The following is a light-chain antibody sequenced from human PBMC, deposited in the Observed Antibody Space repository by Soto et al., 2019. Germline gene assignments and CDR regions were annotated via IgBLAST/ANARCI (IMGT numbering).Light chain of an antibody. CDR3: QQYGISPT. CDR1: HSVSSNY. Sequence: EIVLTQSPGTRSLSPGERATLSCRSSHSVSSNYLAWYQQKPGQAPRLLIYDVSSRATGIPDRFSGSGSGTVFTLTISRLEPVDFAVYYCQQYGISPTFGQGTKVEIK. J-gene: IGKJ1*01. CDR2: DVS. V-gene: IGKV3-20*01.